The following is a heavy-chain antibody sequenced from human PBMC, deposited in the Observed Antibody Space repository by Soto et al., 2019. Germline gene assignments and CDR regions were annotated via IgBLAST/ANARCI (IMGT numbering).Heavy chain of an antibody. CDR1: GFTFSSYG. CDR3: AKDFTRNYVPYYYYGMDV. D-gene: IGHD1-7*01. J-gene: IGHJ6*02. Sequence: QVQLVESGGGVVQHGRSLRLSCAASGFTFSSYGMHWVRQAPGKGLEWVAVISYDGSNKYYADSVKGRFTISRDNSKNTLYLQMNSLRAEDTAVYYCAKDFTRNYVPYYYYGMDVWGQGTTVTVSS. V-gene: IGHV3-30*18. CDR2: ISYDGSNK.